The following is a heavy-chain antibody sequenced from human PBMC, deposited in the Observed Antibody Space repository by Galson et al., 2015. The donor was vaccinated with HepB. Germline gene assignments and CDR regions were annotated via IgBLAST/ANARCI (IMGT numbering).Heavy chain of an antibody. CDR2: ISGDGHSI. CDR1: GFTFSYYG. J-gene: IGHJ5*02. CDR3: AKDRSGFDL. V-gene: IGHV3-23*01. Sequence: SLRLSCAASGFTFSYYGMNWVRQSPGKGLEWISGISGDGHSISYAESVRGRFTISRDNSKNTVYLQMNSLTVEDTAVYFCAKDRSGFDLWGQGTLVTVSS.